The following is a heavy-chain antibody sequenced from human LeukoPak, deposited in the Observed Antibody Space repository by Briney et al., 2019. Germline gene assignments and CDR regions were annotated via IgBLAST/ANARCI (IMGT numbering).Heavy chain of an antibody. Sequence: GGSLRLSCEASGFTFSSYGMHWVRQTPGKGLEWVSFIQYDASYDLYSDSVRGRFTISRDNSKNILYLQMNSLRTEDSAVYFCAKDFRVGARSFDYWGQGTLVTVSS. CDR3: AKDFRVGARSFDY. D-gene: IGHD1-26*01. CDR2: IQYDASYD. CDR1: GFTFSSYG. V-gene: IGHV3-30*02. J-gene: IGHJ4*02.